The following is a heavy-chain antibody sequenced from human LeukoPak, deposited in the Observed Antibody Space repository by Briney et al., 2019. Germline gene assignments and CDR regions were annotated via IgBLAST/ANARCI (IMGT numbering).Heavy chain of an antibody. Sequence: GGSIRLCCTASGFTLSSYAMSWVRQAPGMGLEWVSAISSSGGSTYYADSAQGRFTIARGNSKSTLYLQMNSRRAEDTAVYYWATGGPDIVVVQAASGGDYWGQGTLVTVSS. J-gene: IGHJ4*02. CDR3: ATGGPDIVVVQAASGGDY. CDR1: GFTLSSYA. D-gene: IGHD2-2*01. CDR2: ISSSGGST. V-gene: IGHV3-23*01.